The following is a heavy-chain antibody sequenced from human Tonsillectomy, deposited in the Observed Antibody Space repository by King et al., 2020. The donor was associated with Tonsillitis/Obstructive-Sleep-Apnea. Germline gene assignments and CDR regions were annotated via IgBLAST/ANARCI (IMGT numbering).Heavy chain of an antibody. Sequence: VQLVESGGGLVKPGRSLRLSWTASGFTFGDYAMSWFRQAPGKGLEWVGFIRSKAYGGTTEYAASVKGRFTISRDDSKSIAYLQMNSLKTEDTAVYYCTRWDIGIFGVVPFDYWGQGTLVTVSS. CDR3: TRWDIGIFGVVPFDY. V-gene: IGHV3-49*05. CDR2: IRSKAYGGTT. J-gene: IGHJ4*02. D-gene: IGHD3-3*01. CDR1: GFTFGDYA.